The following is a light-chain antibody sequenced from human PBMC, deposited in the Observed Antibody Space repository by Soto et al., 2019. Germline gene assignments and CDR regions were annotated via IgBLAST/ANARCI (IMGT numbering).Light chain of an antibody. V-gene: IGKV1-5*01. CDR1: QSISSW. J-gene: IGKJ1*01. CDR2: DAS. CDR3: QQYNSYSWK. Sequence: DIQMTQSPSTLSASVGDRVTITCRASQSISSWLAWYQQKPGKAPKLLIYDASSLESGVPSRFSGSGSGTEFTLTISSLQPDDFATYYCQQYNSYSWKLGPVTKVHI.